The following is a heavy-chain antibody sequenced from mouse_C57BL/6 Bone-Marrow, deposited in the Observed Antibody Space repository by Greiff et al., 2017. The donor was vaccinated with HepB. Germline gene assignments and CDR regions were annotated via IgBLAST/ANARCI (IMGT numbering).Heavy chain of an antibody. Sequence: VQLQQSGPGLVQPSQSLSITCTVSGFSLTSYGVHWVRQPPGKGLEWLGVIWSGGSTDYNAAFIYRLSISKDNSKSQVFFKMNSLQADDTAIYYCAKKGEKNTLDYWGQGTTLTVSS. D-gene: IGHD5-1-1*01. CDR1: GFSLTSYG. V-gene: IGHV2-4*01. J-gene: IGHJ2*01. CDR2: IWSGGST. CDR3: AKKGEKNTLDY.